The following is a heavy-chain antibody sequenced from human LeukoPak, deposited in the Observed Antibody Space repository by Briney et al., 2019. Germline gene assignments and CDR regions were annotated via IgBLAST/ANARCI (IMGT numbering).Heavy chain of an antibody. D-gene: IGHD3-3*01. Sequence: GGSLRLSCAASGFTFSSYGMHWVRQAPGKGLEWVAVISYDGSNKYYADSVKGRFTISRDNSKNTLYLQMNSLRAEDTAVYYCAKLGYDFWSGYGNYYYYGMDVWGQGTTVTVSS. V-gene: IGHV3-30*18. CDR1: GFTFSSYG. J-gene: IGHJ6*02. CDR2: ISYDGSNK. CDR3: AKLGYDFWSGYGNYYYYGMDV.